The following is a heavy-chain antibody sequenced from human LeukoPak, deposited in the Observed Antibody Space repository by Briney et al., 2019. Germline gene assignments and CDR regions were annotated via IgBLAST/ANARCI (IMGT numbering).Heavy chain of an antibody. CDR3: ARLSGTSGTTSRVLED. D-gene: IGHD1-1*01. Sequence: GGSLRLSCAASGFTFTTYAMTWVRQAPGKGREWVSAISGSGDETYYTDSVRGRFTISRDNSENTVSLQLSSLRAGDTAVYHCARLSGTSGTTSRVLEDLGQGTLVTVSS. CDR2: ISGSGDET. J-gene: IGHJ4*02. CDR1: GFTFTTYA. V-gene: IGHV3-23*01.